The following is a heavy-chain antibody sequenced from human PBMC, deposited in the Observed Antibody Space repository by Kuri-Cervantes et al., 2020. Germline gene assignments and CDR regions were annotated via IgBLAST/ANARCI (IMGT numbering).Heavy chain of an antibody. V-gene: IGHV1-18*01. CDR2: ISAYNGNT. CDR1: GYTFTSYG. Sequence: ASVKVSCKASGYTFTSYGISWVRQAPGQGLEWIGWISAYNGNTNYAQKLQGRVTMTTDTSTSTAYMELRSLRSDDTAVYYCARVIHEPSVLSDAIWFDPWGQGTLVTVSS. D-gene: IGHD2-8*02. J-gene: IGHJ5*02. CDR3: ARVIHEPSVLSDAIWFDP.